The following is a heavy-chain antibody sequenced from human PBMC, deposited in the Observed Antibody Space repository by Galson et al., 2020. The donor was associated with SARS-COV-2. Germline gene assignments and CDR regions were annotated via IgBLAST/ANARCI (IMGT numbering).Heavy chain of an antibody. CDR1: GFTFSSYG. D-gene: IGHD3-3*01. Sequence: GESLKISCAASGFTFSSYGMHWVRQAPGKGLEWVAVISYDGSNKYYADSVKGRFTISRDNSKNTLYLQMNSLRAEDTAVYYCAKDSRYYDFWSGYLATPEKYYYYYGMDVWGQGTTVTVSS. CDR2: ISYDGSNK. CDR3: AKDSRYYDFWSGYLATPEKYYYYYGMDV. J-gene: IGHJ6*02. V-gene: IGHV3-30*18.